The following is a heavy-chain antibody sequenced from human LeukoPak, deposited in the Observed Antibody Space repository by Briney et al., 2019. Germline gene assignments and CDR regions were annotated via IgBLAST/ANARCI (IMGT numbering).Heavy chain of an antibody. D-gene: IGHD3-3*01. CDR3: AKDRRRFWSGYLDY. V-gene: IGHV3-23*01. J-gene: IGHJ4*02. Sequence: GGSLRLSCAASGFTFRSYAMTWVRQAPGKGLEWVSGISGSGGSTYYADSVKGRFTISRDNSKNTLYLQMNSLTAEDTAVYYCAKDRRRFWSGYLDYWGQGALVTVSS. CDR2: ISGSGGST. CDR1: GFTFRSYA.